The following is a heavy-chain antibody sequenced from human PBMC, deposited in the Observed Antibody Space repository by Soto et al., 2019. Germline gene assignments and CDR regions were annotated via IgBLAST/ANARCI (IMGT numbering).Heavy chain of an antibody. D-gene: IGHD1-7*01. CDR2: IVGSGGGA. Sequence: GGSLRLSCEASGFTFNRLAMSWVRQAPGKGLEWVSGIVGSGGGAYYTDSVKGRFTISRDNSKNMVYLQMNSLRAEDTAIYYCAKDQYNYNYGGGFDYWGQGTLVTVSS. J-gene: IGHJ4*02. CDR3: AKDQYNYNYGGGFDY. CDR1: GFTFNRLA. V-gene: IGHV3-23*01.